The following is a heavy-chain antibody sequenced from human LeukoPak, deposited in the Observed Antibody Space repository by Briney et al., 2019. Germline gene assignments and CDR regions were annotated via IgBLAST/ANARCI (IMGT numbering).Heavy chain of an antibody. Sequence: GGSLRLSCAASGFTFSSYGMHWVRQAPGKGLEWVAVISYDGSNKYYADSVKGRFTISRDNSKNTLYLQMNSLRAEDTAVYYCAKSARMTTVTTWDYWGQGTLVTVSS. V-gene: IGHV3-30*18. CDR1: GFTFSSYG. CDR2: ISYDGSNK. J-gene: IGHJ4*02. D-gene: IGHD4-17*01. CDR3: AKSARMTTVTTWDY.